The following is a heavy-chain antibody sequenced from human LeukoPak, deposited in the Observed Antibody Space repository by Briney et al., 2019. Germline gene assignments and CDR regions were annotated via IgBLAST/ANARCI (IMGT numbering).Heavy chain of an antibody. V-gene: IGHV1-24*01. CDR2: FDPEDGET. Sequence: VASVKVSCKVSGYTLTELSMHWVGQAPGKGLEWMGGFDPEDGETIYAQKFQGRVTMTEDTSTDTAYMELSSLRSEDTAVYYCATIAVTTLPLVEISYAFDIWGQGTMVTVSS. J-gene: IGHJ3*02. CDR1: GYTLTELS. CDR3: ATIAVTTLPLVEISYAFDI. D-gene: IGHD4-17*01.